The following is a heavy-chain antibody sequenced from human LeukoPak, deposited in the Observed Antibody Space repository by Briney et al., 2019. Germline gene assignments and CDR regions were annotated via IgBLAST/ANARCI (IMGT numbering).Heavy chain of an antibody. CDR2: ISSSSSYI. V-gene: IGHV3-21*01. J-gene: IGHJ5*02. CDR3: ASRQLWLRRGWFDP. Sequence: GGSLRLSCAASGFTFSSYSMNWVRQAPGKGLEWVSSISSSSSYIYYADSVKGRFTISRDNAKNSLYLQMNSLRAEDTAVYYCASRQLWLRRGWFDPWGQGTLVTVSS. CDR1: GFTFSSYS. D-gene: IGHD5-18*01.